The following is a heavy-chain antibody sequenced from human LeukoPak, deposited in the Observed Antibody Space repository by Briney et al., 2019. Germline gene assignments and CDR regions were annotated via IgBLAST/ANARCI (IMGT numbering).Heavy chain of an antibody. J-gene: IGHJ4*02. V-gene: IGHV1-69*05. CDR1: GGTFSSYA. CDR2: IIPIFGTA. CDR3: AKMSDSSGWHFDY. Sequence: SVKVSCKASGGTFSSYAISWVRQAPGQGLEWMGGIIPIFGTANYAQKFQGRVTITTDESTSTAYMELSSLRSEDTAVYYCAKMSDSSGWHFDYWGQGTLVTVSS. D-gene: IGHD6-19*01.